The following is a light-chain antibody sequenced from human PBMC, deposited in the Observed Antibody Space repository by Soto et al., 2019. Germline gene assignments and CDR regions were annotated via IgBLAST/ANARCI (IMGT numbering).Light chain of an antibody. CDR3: QQANSFPRT. CDR2: DVS. J-gene: IGKJ3*01. V-gene: IGKV1-5*01. CDR1: QSISSW. Sequence: DIQMTQSPSTLSASVGDRVTITCRASQSISSWLAWYQQRPGKAPKLLIYDVSSLESGVPSRFSGSGSGTEFTLTISSLQPEDFATYYCQQANSFPRTFGPGTKVDIK.